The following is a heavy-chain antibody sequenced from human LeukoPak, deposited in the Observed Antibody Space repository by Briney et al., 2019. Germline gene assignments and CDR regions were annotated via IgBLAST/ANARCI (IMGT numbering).Heavy chain of an antibody. CDR1: GFTFSSYW. CDR2: IKQDGSEK. Sequence: PGGSLRLSCAASGFTFSSYWMSWVRQAPGKGLEWVANIKQDGSEKYYVDSVKGGFTISRDNAENSLYLQMNSLRAEDTAVYYCARVAIGWYMDVWGKGPTVTVSS. CDR3: ARVAIGWYMDV. J-gene: IGHJ6*03. V-gene: IGHV3-7*01.